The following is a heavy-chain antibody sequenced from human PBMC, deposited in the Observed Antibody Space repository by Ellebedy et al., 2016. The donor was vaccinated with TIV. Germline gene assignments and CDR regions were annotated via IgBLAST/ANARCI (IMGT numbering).Heavy chain of an antibody. D-gene: IGHD6-19*01. V-gene: IGHV3-53*01. CDR1: GFTVSSNY. J-gene: IGHJ4*02. CDR3: ASNGAGNYFDC. Sequence: GESLKISCAASGFTVSSNYMSWVRQAPGKGLEWVSVIYSGGSTYYADSVKGRFTISRDNSKNTLYLQMNGLRAEDTAVYYCASNGAGNYFDCWGQGTLVTVSS. CDR2: IYSGGST.